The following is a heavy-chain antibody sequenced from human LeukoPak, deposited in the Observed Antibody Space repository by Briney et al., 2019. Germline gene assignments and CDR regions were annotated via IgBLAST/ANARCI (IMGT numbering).Heavy chain of an antibody. D-gene: IGHD5-24*01. CDR3: ARREASWLPFDC. J-gene: IGHJ4*02. CDR1: GGSISSSNW. Sequence: SETLSLTCAASGGSISSSNWWSWVRQPPGKGLEWIGEIYHSGSTNYNPSLKSRVTISVDTSKNQFSLNLRFVTAADTAVYYCARREASWLPFDCWGQGTLVTVSS. V-gene: IGHV4-4*02. CDR2: IYHSGST.